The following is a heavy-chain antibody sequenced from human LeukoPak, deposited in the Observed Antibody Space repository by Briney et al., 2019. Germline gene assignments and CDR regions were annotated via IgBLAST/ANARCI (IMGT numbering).Heavy chain of an antibody. Sequence: PPETLSLTCAVYGGSFSGYYWSWIRQPPGKGLEWIGYIYYSGSTNYNPSLKSRVTISVDTSKNQFSLKLSSVTAADTAVYYCARDGYLTYDSSGYYFAAFDIWGQGTMVTVSS. V-gene: IGHV4-59*01. CDR3: ARDGYLTYDSSGYYFAAFDI. CDR2: IYYSGST. J-gene: IGHJ3*02. D-gene: IGHD3-22*01. CDR1: GGSFSGYY.